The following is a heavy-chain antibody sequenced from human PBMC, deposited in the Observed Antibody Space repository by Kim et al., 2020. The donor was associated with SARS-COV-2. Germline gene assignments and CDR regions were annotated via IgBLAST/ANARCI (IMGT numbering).Heavy chain of an antibody. D-gene: IGHD3-22*01. Sequence: GGSLRLSCAASGFTFSSSAMNWVRQAPGKGLECVSTIISNGDGTYYADSVKGRFTISRDNSKNTLYLQMNSLRDEETAVYYCVKDYHDSSGYYSRCTTDAVDIWGQGTMVTVSS. V-gene: IGHV3-64D*09. CDR2: IISNGDGT. J-gene: IGHJ3*02. CDR1: GFTFSSSA. CDR3: VKDYHDSSGYYSRCTTDAVDI.